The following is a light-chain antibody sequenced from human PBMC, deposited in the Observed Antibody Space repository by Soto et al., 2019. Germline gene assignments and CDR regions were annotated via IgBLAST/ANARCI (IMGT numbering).Light chain of an antibody. CDR3: QQYNSYLFT. CDR1: QSISSW. J-gene: IGKJ3*01. V-gene: IGKV1-5*01. Sequence: DLQMTQSPSTLSASVGDRVTITCRASQSISSWLAWYQQKPGKAPKLLIYDASSLESGVPSRFSGSGSGTEFTLTISSLQPDDFATYYCQQYNSYLFTFGTGTKVDIK. CDR2: DAS.